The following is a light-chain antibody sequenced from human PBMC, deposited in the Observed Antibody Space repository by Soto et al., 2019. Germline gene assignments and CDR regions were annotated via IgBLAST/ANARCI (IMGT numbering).Light chain of an antibody. Sequence: ELVTTQSPATMAVPPVAIATLSGRASQSGRINVAWYQQKNGQAPRLLVYGASTRASGIPDRFSGSGSGTEFTLTISSLQPEDFATYYCQQSYSTPRTFGQGTKVDIK. CDR1: QSGRIN. V-gene: IGKV3-15*01. CDR3: QQSYSTPRT. J-gene: IGKJ1*01. CDR2: GAS.